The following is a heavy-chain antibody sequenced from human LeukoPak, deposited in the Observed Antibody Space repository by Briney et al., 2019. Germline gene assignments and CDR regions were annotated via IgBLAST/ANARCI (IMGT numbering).Heavy chain of an antibody. CDR3: ARGQFHSSFYYYYYGMDV. Sequence: SQTLSLTCTVSGGSISSGSYYWSWIRQPAGKGLEWIGRIYTSGSTNYNPSLKSRVTISVDTSKNQFSLKLSSVTAADTAVYYCARGQFHSSFYYYYYGMDVWGQGTTVTVSS. CDR2: IYTSGST. D-gene: IGHD6-6*01. J-gene: IGHJ6*02. CDR1: GGSISSGSYY. V-gene: IGHV4-61*02.